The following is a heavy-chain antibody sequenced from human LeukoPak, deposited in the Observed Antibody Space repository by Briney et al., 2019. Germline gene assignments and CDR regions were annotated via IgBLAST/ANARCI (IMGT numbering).Heavy chain of an antibody. J-gene: IGHJ4*02. CDR2: INPNSGDT. D-gene: IGHD3-10*01. V-gene: IGHV1-2*07. CDR3: ARGLTDSGTYQVPDY. CDR1: GYTFIGYY. Sequence: GASVKVSCKASGYTFIGYYMHWVRQAPGQGLEWMGWINPNSGDTNYSHKFQGRVTMTRDTSSSTAYMELSRLRSDDTALYYCARGLTDSGTYQVPDYWGQGTLVTVSS.